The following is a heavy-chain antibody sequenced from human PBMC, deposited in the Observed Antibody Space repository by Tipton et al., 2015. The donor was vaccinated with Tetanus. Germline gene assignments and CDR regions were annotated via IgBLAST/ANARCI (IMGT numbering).Heavy chain of an antibody. V-gene: IGHV3-33*01. CDR1: GFTFSSYG. Sequence: SGFTFSSYGMHWVRQAPGKGLEWVSVIWYDGSERYYADSVKGRFTISRDNSKNTLYLHMNSLRAEDTAVYYCAREADCSGGSCSSGDFDYWGQGTLVTVSS. J-gene: IGHJ4*02. D-gene: IGHD2-15*01. CDR2: IWYDGSER. CDR3: AREADCSGGSCSSGDFDY.